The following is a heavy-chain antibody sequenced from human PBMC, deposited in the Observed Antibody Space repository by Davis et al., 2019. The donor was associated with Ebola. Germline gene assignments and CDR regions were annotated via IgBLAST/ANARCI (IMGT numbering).Heavy chain of an antibody. CDR3: AKGGYCSGGSCYSDYYYYGMDV. J-gene: IGHJ6*02. V-gene: IGHV3-23*01. D-gene: IGHD2-15*01. CDR2: ISGSGGST. CDR1: GFTFSSYA. Sequence: GESLKISCAASGFTFSSYAMSWVRQAPGKRLEWVSAISGSGGSTYYADSVKGRFTISRDNSKNTLYLQMNSLRAEDTAVYYCAKGGYCSGGSCYSDYYYYGMDVWGQGTTVTVSS.